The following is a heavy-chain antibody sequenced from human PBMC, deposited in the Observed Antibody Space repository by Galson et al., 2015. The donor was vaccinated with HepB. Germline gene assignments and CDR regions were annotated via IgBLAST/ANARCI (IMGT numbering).Heavy chain of an antibody. D-gene: IGHD6-19*01. J-gene: IGHJ5*02. CDR1: GFTFSSYA. Sequence: SLRLSCAASGFTFSSYAMSWVRQAPGKGLEWVSAISGSGGSTYYADSVKGRFTISRDNSKNTLYLQMNSLRAEDTAVYYCAKDRGSMQWLVPNWFDPWGQGTLVTVSS. CDR3: AKDRGSMQWLVPNWFDP. V-gene: IGHV3-23*01. CDR2: ISGSGGST.